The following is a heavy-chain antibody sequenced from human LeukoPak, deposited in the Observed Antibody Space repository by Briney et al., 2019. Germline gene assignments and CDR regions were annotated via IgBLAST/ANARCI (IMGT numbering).Heavy chain of an antibody. CDR3: ARGQFPQLRLNWFDP. D-gene: IGHD3-16*01. CDR2: INHSGST. Sequence: SETLSLTCAVYGGSFSGYYWSWIRQPPGKGLEWIGEINHSGSTNYNPSLKSRVTMSVDTSKNQFSLKLSSVTAADTAVYYCARGQFPQLRLNWFDPWGQGTLVTVSS. V-gene: IGHV4-34*01. CDR1: GGSFSGYY. J-gene: IGHJ5*02.